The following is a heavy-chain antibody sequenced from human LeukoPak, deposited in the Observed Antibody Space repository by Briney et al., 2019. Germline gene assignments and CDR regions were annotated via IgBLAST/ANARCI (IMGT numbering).Heavy chain of an antibody. CDR3: ARGGYSYGYYSLYYFDY. CDR1: GYTFSAYH. V-gene: IGHV1-18*01. Sequence: ASVKVSCKASGYTFSAYHITWVRQAPGQGLEWMGWISAYNGNTNYAQNLQGRVTMTTDTSTRTAYMELRSLRSDDTAVYYCARGGYSYGYYSLYYFDYWGQGTLVTVSS. CDR2: ISAYNGNT. D-gene: IGHD5-18*01. J-gene: IGHJ4*02.